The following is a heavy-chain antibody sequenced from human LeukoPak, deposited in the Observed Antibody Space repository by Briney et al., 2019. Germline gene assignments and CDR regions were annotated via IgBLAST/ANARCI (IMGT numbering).Heavy chain of an antibody. D-gene: IGHD5-24*01. V-gene: IGHV1-69*05. CDR1: GGTFSSYA. CDR3: ARGRSRDGYVLDY. J-gene: IGHJ4*02. CDR2: IIPIFGTA. Sequence: SVKVSCKASGGTFSSYAIRWLRQAPGQGLEWMGRIIPIFGTANYAQKFQGRVTITTDESTSTAYMELSSLRSEDTAVYYCARGRSRDGYVLDYWGQGTLVTVSS.